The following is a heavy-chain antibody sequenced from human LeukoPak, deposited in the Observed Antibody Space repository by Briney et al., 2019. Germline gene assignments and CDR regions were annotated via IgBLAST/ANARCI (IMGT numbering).Heavy chain of an antibody. CDR1: GFRFSTYS. D-gene: IGHD3-3*02. CDR3: ARLLATWDYYYMDV. CDR2: IGGSGSFI. V-gene: IGHV3-48*02. Sequence: GGSLRLSCAESGFRFSTYSIKWVRQAPGKGLEWVSHIGGSGSFIYYADSVRGRFTISRDNAKNSVYLQMNSLRDEDTAVYFCARLLATWDYYYMDVWGKGTTVTVSS. J-gene: IGHJ6*03.